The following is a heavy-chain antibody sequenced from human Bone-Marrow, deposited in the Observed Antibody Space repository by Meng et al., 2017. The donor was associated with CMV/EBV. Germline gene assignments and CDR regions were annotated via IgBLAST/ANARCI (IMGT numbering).Heavy chain of an antibody. CDR3: VSRYSWELFDC. Sequence: LTCAVYGGSFSVYYWSWIRQPPGKGLEWIGEINHIGGTKYNPSLKSRVTISVDTSKNQFSLKLTSVTAADTAVYYCVSRYSWELFDCWGQGTLVTVSS. D-gene: IGHD1-26*01. CDR1: GGSFSVYY. V-gene: IGHV4-34*01. J-gene: IGHJ4*02. CDR2: INHIGGT.